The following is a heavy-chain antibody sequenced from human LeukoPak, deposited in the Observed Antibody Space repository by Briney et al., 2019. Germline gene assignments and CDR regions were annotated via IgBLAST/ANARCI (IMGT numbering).Heavy chain of an antibody. CDR3: AKPPNKLATIGKYFDY. CDR2: ISPSGGST. D-gene: IGHD5-12*01. V-gene: IGHV1-46*01. J-gene: IGHJ4*02. CDR1: GYTFTSNY. Sequence: ASVKVSCKAFGYTFTSNYMHWVRQAPGQGPEWMGVISPSGGSTTYAQKFQGRVTLTRDMSTSTDYLELSSLRSEDTAVYYCAKPPNKLATIGKYFDYWGQETLVTVSS.